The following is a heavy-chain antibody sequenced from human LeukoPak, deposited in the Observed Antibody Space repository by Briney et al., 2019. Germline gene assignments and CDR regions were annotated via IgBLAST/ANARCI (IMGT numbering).Heavy chain of an antibody. CDR2: INSISSLI. Sequence: GGSLRLSCAASGFTFSSYSMNWVRQAPGKGLEWVSYINSISSLIKYADSVKGRFTISRDNSKNTLYLQMNSLRAEDTAVYYCAKAPHYDFWSGYYILWGQGTLVTVSS. J-gene: IGHJ4*02. CDR3: AKAPHYDFWSGYYIL. D-gene: IGHD3-3*01. V-gene: IGHV3-48*01. CDR1: GFTFSSYS.